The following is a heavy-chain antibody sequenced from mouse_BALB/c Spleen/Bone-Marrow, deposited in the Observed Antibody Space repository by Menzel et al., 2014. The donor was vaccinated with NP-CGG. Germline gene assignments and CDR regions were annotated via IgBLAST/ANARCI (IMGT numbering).Heavy chain of an antibody. Sequence: VQLQQSGPGLVAPSQSLSIPCTVSRFSLTSYGVHWVRQPPGKGLEWLGVIWAGGSTNYNSAPMSRLSISKDNSKSQVFLKMNSLQTDDTAMYYCARDRGPPYWGQGTLVTVSA. J-gene: IGHJ3*01. CDR3: ARDRGPPY. CDR2: IWAGGST. CDR1: RFSLTSYG. V-gene: IGHV2-9*02. D-gene: IGHD3-1*01.